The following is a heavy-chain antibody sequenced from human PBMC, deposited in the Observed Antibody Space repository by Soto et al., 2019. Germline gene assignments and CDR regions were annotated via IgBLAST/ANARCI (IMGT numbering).Heavy chain of an antibody. CDR3: ARGGHVVVVTAALDY. J-gene: IGHJ4*02. Sequence: QVQLMQSGAEVKKPGASVKVSCKASGDTFTDYYIHWVRQAPGQGLEWMGTVNPSGGHTTYAQHFLGRVTMTRHTSTSTPYMELTSLTSDDTAIYYCARGGHVVVVTAALDYWGQGTLVTVSS. CDR1: GDTFTDYY. V-gene: IGHV1-46*01. D-gene: IGHD2-21*02. CDR2: VNPSGGHT.